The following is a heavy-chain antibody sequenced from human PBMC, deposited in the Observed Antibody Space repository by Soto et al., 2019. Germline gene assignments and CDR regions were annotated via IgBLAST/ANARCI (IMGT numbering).Heavy chain of an antibody. Sequence: QVQLVESGGGVVQPGRSLRLSCAASGFTFSSYAMHWVRQAPGKGLEWVALISYNGDNIYYADSVKGRFTISRDNSKNTLFLQMNSLRAVDTAVYYCAKRGDSTGKNDFDYWGQGTLVTVSS. CDR1: GFTFSSYA. CDR2: ISYNGDNI. J-gene: IGHJ4*02. V-gene: IGHV3-30*18. D-gene: IGHD2-8*02. CDR3: AKRGDSTGKNDFDY.